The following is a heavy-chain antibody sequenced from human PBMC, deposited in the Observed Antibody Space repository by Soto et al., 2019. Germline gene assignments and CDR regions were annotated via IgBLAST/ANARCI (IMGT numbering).Heavy chain of an antibody. CDR2: VYSSGTT. D-gene: IGHD3-10*01. Sequence: SETLSLTCSVSGGSTNSYWWSWIRQPAGKGLEWIGRVYSSGTTDYNPSLNSRATMSVETSKNQFSLKLSSVTAADTAVYYCARDIGSYAYGEGYWGQGIQVTVSS. CDR1: GGSTNSYW. CDR3: ARDIGSYAYGEGY. V-gene: IGHV4-4*07. J-gene: IGHJ4*02.